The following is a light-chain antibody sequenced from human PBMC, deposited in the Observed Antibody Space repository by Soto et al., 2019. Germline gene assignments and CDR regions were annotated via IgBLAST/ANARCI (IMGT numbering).Light chain of an antibody. Sequence: QSVLTQPASVSGSPGQSITISCTGTSSDFGFYNYVSWYQHHPGKAPKLMIYEVSNRPSGVSYRFSGSKSGNTASLTISGLQAEDEAVYYCSSYTTSSTPLLFGGGTKVTVL. CDR1: SSDFGFYNY. V-gene: IGLV2-14*01. CDR3: SSYTTSSTPLL. J-gene: IGLJ2*01. CDR2: EVS.